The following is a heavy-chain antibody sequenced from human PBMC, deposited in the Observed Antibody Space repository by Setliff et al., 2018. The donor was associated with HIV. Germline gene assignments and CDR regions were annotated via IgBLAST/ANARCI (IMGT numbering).Heavy chain of an antibody. V-gene: IGHV5-51*01. Sequence: PGESLKISCKGSGYSFTSYWIGWVRQMPGKGLEWMGIIYPGDSDTRYSPSFRGQVTISADKSINTVFLQWTSLKASDAAIYFCARHLGVGKTKYYRDMDVWGQGTTVTVSS. D-gene: IGHD1-26*01. CDR2: IYPGDSDT. CDR3: ARHLGVGKTKYYRDMDV. J-gene: IGHJ6*03. CDR1: GYSFTSYW.